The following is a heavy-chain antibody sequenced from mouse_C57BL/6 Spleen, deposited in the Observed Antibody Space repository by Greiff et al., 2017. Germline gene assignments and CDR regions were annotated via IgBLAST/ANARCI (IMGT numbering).Heavy chain of an antibody. Sequence: VMLVESGPGLVQPSQSLSITCTVSGFSLTSYGVHWVRQSPGKGLEWLGVIWSGGSTDDNAAFISRLSISKDNSKSQVFFKMNSLQADDTAIYYCARRRDGSWYFDVWGTGTTVTVSS. CDR3: ARRRDGSWYFDV. CDR1: GFSLTSYG. CDR2: IWSGGST. V-gene: IGHV2-2*01. J-gene: IGHJ1*03. D-gene: IGHD2-3*01.